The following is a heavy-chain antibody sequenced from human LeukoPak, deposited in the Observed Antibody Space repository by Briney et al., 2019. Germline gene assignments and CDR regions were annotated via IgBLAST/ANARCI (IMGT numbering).Heavy chain of an antibody. V-gene: IGHV3-23*01. CDR2: IDGSGGST. CDR3: AKVLTGTTTSLDY. D-gene: IGHD1-7*01. J-gene: IGHJ4*02. Sequence: PGGSLRLSCVASGFTFSNYAMSWVRQAPAKGLEWVSTIDGSGGSTFYADSVKGRFTISRDSSKNTLYLQMNSLRAEDTAVYYCAKVLTGTTTSLDYWGQGTLVTVSS. CDR1: GFTFSNYA.